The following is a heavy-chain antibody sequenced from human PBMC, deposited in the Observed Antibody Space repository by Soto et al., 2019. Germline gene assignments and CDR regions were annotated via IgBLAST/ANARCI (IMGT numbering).Heavy chain of an antibody. CDR1: GFTFSSYA. D-gene: IGHD6-25*01. Sequence: GGSLRLSCAASGFTFSSYAMSWVRQAPGKGLEWVSAISGTGGTTYYADSVKGRFTISRDNSRNTLHLQMNSLRAEDTAIYYCAKFFVETGGSSGWPWSFHFWGQGPLVTVSS. J-gene: IGHJ4*02. V-gene: IGHV3-23*01. CDR2: ISGTGGTT. CDR3: AKFFVETGGSSGWPWSFHF.